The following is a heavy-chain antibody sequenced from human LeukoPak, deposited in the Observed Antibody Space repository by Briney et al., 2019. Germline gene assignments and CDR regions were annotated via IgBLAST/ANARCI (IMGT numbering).Heavy chain of an antibody. J-gene: IGHJ2*01. CDR3: AREANSPTARYWYFDL. CDR2: VYYSGST. D-gene: IGHD2-21*01. V-gene: IGHV4-59*02. Sequence: PSETLSLTCAVSGGSVSRYYWSWMRQSPGKGLEWIGYVYYSGSTNYNPALKSRVTISLDTSENQFSLRLSSVTAAVTAVYYCAREANSPTARYWYFDLWGRGTQVTVSS. CDR1: GGSVSRYY.